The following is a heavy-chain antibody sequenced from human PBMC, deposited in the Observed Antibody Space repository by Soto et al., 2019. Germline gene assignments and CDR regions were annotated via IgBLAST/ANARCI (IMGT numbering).Heavy chain of an antibody. CDR2: ISGSGRSI. Sequence: ESGGGLVKPGGSLRLSCVASEFTFSSYLMNWVRQAPGKGLEWVSSISGSGRSIYFSDSLKGRFTISRDNAKNSLYLQMDSLRAEDTAVYYCVRSPVPAADAWYFDYWGQGTQVTVSS. J-gene: IGHJ4*02. CDR1: EFTFSSYL. D-gene: IGHD2-2*01. CDR3: VRSPVPAADAWYFDY. V-gene: IGHV3-21*01.